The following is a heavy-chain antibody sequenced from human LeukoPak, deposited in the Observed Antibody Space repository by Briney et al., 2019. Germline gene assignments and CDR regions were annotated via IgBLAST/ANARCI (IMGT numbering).Heavy chain of an antibody. V-gene: IGHV4-30-4*01. Sequence: SETLSLTCTVSGGSISSGDYYWSWLRQPPGKGLEWIGYIYYSGSTYYNPSLKSRVTISVDTSKNQFSLKLSSVTAAGTAVYYCARVSYYYDSSGYNQWFDPWGQGTLVTVSS. CDR3: ARVSYYYDSSGYNQWFDP. J-gene: IGHJ5*02. CDR1: GGSISSGDYY. CDR2: IYYSGST. D-gene: IGHD3-22*01.